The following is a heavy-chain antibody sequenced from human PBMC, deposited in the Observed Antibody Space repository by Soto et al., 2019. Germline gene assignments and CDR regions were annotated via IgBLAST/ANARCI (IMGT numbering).Heavy chain of an antibody. CDR3: AXXPXXXTVIHRDYYYYGMDV. J-gene: IGHJ6*02. CDR2: ISGSGGST. CDR1: GFTFSSYA. D-gene: IGHD4-4*01. V-gene: IGHV3-23*01. Sequence: GGSLRLSCAASGFTFSSYAMSWVRQAPGKGLEWVSAISGSGGSTYYADSVKGRFTISRDNSKNTLYLQMNSLRAEDTAVYYCAXXPXXXTVIHRDYYYYGMDVWGQGTTVTVSS.